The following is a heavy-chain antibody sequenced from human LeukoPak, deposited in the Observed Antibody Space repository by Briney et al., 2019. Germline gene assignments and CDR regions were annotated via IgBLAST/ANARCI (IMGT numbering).Heavy chain of an antibody. Sequence: PSETLSLTCTVSGGSISSYYWSWIRQPAGKGLEWIGRIYTSGSTNYNPSLKSRVTMSVDTSKNQFSLKLSSVTAADTAVYYCARDELGYGSGINWFDPWGQGTLVTVS. CDR2: IYTSGST. CDR3: ARDELGYGSGINWFDP. J-gene: IGHJ5*02. CDR1: GGSISSYY. V-gene: IGHV4-4*07. D-gene: IGHD3-10*01.